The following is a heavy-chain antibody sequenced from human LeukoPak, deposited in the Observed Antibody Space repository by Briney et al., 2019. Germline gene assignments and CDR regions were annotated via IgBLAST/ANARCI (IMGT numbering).Heavy chain of an antibody. CDR3: ARYCSSTSCYRYYYYGLDV. CDR2: INHSGST. V-gene: IGHV4-34*01. Sequence: SETLSLTCAVYGGSFSGDYWSWIRQPPGKGLEWIGEINHSGSTNYNPSLKSRVTISVDMSKNQFSLKLSSVTAADTAVYYCARYCSSTSCYRYYYYGLDVWGQGTTVTVSS. CDR1: GGSFSGDY. J-gene: IGHJ6*02. D-gene: IGHD2-2*01.